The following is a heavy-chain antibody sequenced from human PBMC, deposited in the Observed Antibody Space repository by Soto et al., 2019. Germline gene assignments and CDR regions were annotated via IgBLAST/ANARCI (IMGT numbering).Heavy chain of an antibody. Sequence: GGSLRLSCAASGFTFSSYAMHWVCQAPGKGLEYVSAISSNGGSTYYANSVKGRFTISRDNSKNTLYLQMGSLRAEDMAVYYCARQWLDSYYFDYWGQGTLVTVSS. CDR1: GFTFSSYA. CDR3: ARQWLDSYYFDY. CDR2: ISSNGGST. D-gene: IGHD6-19*01. J-gene: IGHJ4*02. V-gene: IGHV3-64*01.